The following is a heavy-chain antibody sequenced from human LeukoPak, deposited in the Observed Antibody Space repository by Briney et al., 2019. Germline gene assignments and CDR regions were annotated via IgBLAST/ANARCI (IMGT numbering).Heavy chain of an antibody. J-gene: IGHJ4*02. CDR1: GGSISSYY. V-gene: IGHV4-59*01. D-gene: IGHD5-18*01. Sequence: SETLSLTCTVSGGSISSYYWSWIRQPPGKGLEWIGYIYYSGSTNHNPSLKSRVTISVDTSKNQFSLKLSSVTAADTAVYYCARGPGVRDTAMVSTDYLNYFDYWGQGTLVTVSS. CDR2: IYYSGST. CDR3: ARGPGVRDTAMVSTDYLNYFDY.